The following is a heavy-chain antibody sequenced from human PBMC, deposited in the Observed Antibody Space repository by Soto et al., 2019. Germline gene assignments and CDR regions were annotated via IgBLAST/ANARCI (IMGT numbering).Heavy chain of an antibody. Sequence: GASVKVSCKASGGTFSSYAISWVRQAPGQGLEWMGGIIPIFGTANYAQKFQGRVTITADKSTSTAYMELSSLRSEDTAVYYCARDRPHITIFGVVTAPYYYYYGMDVWGQGTTVTVSS. J-gene: IGHJ6*02. CDR2: IIPIFGTA. D-gene: IGHD3-3*01. CDR1: GGTFSSYA. CDR3: ARDRPHITIFGVVTAPYYYYYGMDV. V-gene: IGHV1-69*06.